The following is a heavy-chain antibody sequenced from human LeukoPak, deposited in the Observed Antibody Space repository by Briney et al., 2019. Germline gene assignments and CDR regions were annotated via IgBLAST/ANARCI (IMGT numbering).Heavy chain of an antibody. V-gene: IGHV3-21*04. CDR1: GFIFSSYS. D-gene: IGHD3-10*01. J-gene: IGHJ6*03. CDR2: ISSSSSYI. CDR3: AREAGSTPPYYYYYYYMDV. Sequence: PGGSLRLSCAASGFIFSSYSMNWVRQAPGKGLEWVSSISSSSSYIYYADSVKGRFTISRDNSKNTLYLQMNSLRAEDTAVYYCAREAGSTPPYYYYYYYMDVWGKGTTVTVSS.